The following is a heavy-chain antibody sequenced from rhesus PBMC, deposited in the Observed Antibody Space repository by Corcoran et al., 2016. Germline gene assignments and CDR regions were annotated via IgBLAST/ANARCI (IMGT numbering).Heavy chain of an antibody. CDR1: GCSISSNY. CDR3: ATIAAAGRFDY. D-gene: IGHD6-25*01. CDR2: ISGSGGST. J-gene: IGHJ4*01. V-gene: IGHV4-173*01. Sequence: QLQLQESGPGLVKPSETLSLTCAVSGCSISSNYWSWLRQPPGKGLEWIGRISGSGGSTDYNPSLKSRVTISTDTSKNQFSLKLTSVTAADTAVYYCATIAAAGRFDYWGQGVLVTVSS.